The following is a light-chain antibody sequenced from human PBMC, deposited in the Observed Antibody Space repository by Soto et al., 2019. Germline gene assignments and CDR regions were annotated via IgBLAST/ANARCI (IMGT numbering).Light chain of an antibody. Sequence: DIQMTQSPSTLSASVGDRVTITCRASQSISSWLAWYQQKPGKAPKLLIYDASSLESGVPSRFSGSGSGTEFTLTISSLQPDDFATYYCQQYNSYSIWTFGQGTKVETK. V-gene: IGKV1-5*01. J-gene: IGKJ1*01. CDR1: QSISSW. CDR3: QQYNSYSIWT. CDR2: DAS.